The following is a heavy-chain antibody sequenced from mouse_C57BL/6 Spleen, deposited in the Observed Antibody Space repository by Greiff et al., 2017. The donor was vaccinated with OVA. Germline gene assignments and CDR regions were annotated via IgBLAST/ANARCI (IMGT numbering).Heavy chain of an antibody. D-gene: IGHD1-1*01. CDR3: ARDLPYYGTRGYAMDY. Sequence: QVQLQQPGAELVKPGASVKLSCKASGYTFTSYWMQWVKQRPGQGLEWIGEIDPSDSYTNYNQKFKGKATLTVDTSSSTAYMQLSSLTSEDSAVYYCARDLPYYGTRGYAMDYWGQGTSVTVSS. CDR1: GYTFTSYW. V-gene: IGHV1-50*01. J-gene: IGHJ4*01. CDR2: IDPSDSYT.